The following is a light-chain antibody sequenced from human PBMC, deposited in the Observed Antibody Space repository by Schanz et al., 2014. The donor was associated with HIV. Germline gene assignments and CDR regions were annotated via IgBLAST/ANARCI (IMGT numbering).Light chain of an antibody. CDR2: KNN. CDR1: TSDIGAGYD. V-gene: IGLV1-47*01. J-gene: IGLJ2*01. CDR3: SAWDDSRRGQVV. Sequence: QSVLTQPPSVSGAPGQRVTISCTGSTSDIGAGYDVHWYQLLPGTAPKLLIYKNNRRPSGVPERFSGSKSGTSASLAISGLRAEDEADYYCSAWDDSRRGQVVFGGGTKLTVL.